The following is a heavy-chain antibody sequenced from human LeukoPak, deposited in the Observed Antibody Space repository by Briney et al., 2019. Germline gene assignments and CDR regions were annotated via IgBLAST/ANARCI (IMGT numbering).Heavy chain of an antibody. V-gene: IGHV3-7*03. D-gene: IGHD1-26*01. CDR2: IKKDGSAK. Sequence: GGSLRLSCAASGFTFSSYWMTWVRQAPGKGLEWVANIKKDGSAKYYVDSVKGRFTISRDNAKNSLYLQMNSLRAEDTAVYYCASRMGATTAFDIWGQGTMVTVSS. J-gene: IGHJ3*02. CDR3: ASRMGATTAFDI. CDR1: GFTFSSYW.